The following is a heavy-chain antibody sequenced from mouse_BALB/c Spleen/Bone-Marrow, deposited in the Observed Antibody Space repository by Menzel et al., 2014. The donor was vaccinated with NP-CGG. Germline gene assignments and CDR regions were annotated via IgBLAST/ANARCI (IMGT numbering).Heavy chain of an antibody. V-gene: IGHV14-3*02. CDR1: GFNIKDTY. Sequence: EVQLQHSGAELVKPGASVKLSCTASGFNIKDTYMHWVKQRPEQGLEWIGRIDPANGNTKYDPKFQGKATLKEDQSSNTAFLQLSSLASEDTAVYYCCTMITDWYFDVWGAGTTVTGSS. CDR2: IDPANGNT. CDR3: CTMITDWYFDV. D-gene: IGHD2-4*01. J-gene: IGHJ1*01.